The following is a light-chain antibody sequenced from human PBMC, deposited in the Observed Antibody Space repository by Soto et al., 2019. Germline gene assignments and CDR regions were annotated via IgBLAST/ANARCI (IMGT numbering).Light chain of an antibody. V-gene: IGLV2-8*01. CDR2: EVN. Sequence: QSVLTQPPSASGSPGQSVTISCTGTSSDVGGYNYVSWYQQHPGKAPKVMIYEVNKRPSGVPDRFSGSKSGNTASLTVSGLQAEDEADYYCSSYAGSNSYVFGTGTQLTVL. CDR1: SSDVGGYNY. J-gene: IGLJ1*01. CDR3: SSYAGSNSYV.